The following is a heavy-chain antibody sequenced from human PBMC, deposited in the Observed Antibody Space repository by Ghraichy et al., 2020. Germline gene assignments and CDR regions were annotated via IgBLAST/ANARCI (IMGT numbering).Heavy chain of an antibody. CDR2: IYYSGST. CDR1: GGSISSYY. V-gene: IGHV4-59*08. CDR3: ATAMTTVVPDAFDI. D-gene: IGHD4-23*01. Sequence: LTCTVSGGSISSYYWSWIRQPPGKGLEWIGYIYYSGSTNYNPSLKSRVTISVDTSKNQFSLKLSSVTAADTAVYYCATAMTTVVPDAFDIWGQGTMVTVSS. J-gene: IGHJ3*02.